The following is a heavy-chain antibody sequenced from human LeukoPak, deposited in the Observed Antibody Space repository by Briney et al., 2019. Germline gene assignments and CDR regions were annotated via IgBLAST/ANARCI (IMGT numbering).Heavy chain of an antibody. J-gene: IGHJ4*02. CDR2: IYGTGTT. CDR3: ARESGLDYYESSGYFPFDI. CDR1: SGSMNIFY. Sequence: SETLSLTCTVSSGSMNIFYWNWIRQPAGKGPEWIGRIYGTGTTNYNPSLKSRVSMSMETSKNQFSLRLTAVTAADTAVYYCARESGLDYYESSGYFPFDIWGQGTLVTVSP. D-gene: IGHD3-22*01. V-gene: IGHV4-4*07.